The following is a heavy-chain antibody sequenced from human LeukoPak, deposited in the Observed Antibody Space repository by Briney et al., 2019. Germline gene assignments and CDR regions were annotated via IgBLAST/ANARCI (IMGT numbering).Heavy chain of an antibody. CDR2: ISYSGST. CDR1: GGSISSYY. Sequence: PSETLSLTCSVSGGSISSYYWSWIRQPPGKGLEWIGYISYSGSTNYNPSLKSRVTISVDTSKNQFSLKLSSVTAADTAVYYCARGWVGATGGYFDYWGQGTLVTVSS. D-gene: IGHD1-26*01. J-gene: IGHJ4*02. V-gene: IGHV4-59*12. CDR3: ARGWVGATGGYFDY.